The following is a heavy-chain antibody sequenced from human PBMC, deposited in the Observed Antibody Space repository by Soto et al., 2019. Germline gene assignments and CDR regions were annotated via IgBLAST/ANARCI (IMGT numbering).Heavy chain of an antibody. Sequence: QVQLQESGPGLVKSSETLSLTCTVSGGSISSYYWSWIRQPPGKGLEWIGYIYYSGSTNYTPSLKSRVTISVDTSKTQFSLRLSSVTAADTAVYYCARLCGGSCYPTLCYFDYWGQGTLVTVSS. D-gene: IGHD2-15*01. CDR3: ARLCGGSCYPTLCYFDY. CDR1: GGSISSYY. J-gene: IGHJ4*02. CDR2: IYYSGST. V-gene: IGHV4-59*08.